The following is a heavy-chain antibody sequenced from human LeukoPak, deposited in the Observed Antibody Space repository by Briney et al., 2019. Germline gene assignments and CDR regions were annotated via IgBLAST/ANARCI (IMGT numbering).Heavy chain of an antibody. D-gene: IGHD6-19*01. J-gene: IGHJ4*02. Sequence: GESLKISCKGSGYSFTSYWISWVRQMPGKGLEWIGRIDPSDSYTNYSPSFQGHVTISADKSISTAYLQWSSLTASDTAMYYFAKHVAAFDYWGQGTLVTVSS. V-gene: IGHV5-10-1*01. CDR3: AKHVAAFDY. CDR2: IDPSDSYT. CDR1: GYSFTSYW.